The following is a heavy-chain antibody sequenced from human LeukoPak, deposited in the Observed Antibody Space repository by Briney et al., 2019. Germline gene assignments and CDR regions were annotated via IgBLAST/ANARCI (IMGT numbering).Heavy chain of an antibody. CDR1: GFXXNXXX. J-gene: IGHJ4*02. CDR2: XTGDCNYI. V-gene: IGHV3-21*01. D-gene: IGHD3-3*01. Sequence: GGSLRLSCAASGFXXNXXXXTXVXXXPXKXXEWVSSXTGDCNYIFYADSVKGRFTISRDNAQNSLFLELNSLRGEDTAVYYCARERNFYYFDYWGQGALVTVSS. CDR3: ARERNFYYFDY.